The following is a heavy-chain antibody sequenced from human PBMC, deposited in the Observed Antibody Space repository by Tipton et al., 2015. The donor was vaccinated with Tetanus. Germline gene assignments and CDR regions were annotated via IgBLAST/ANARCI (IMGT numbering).Heavy chain of an antibody. CDR3: ARDLAVAGYDAFDI. D-gene: IGHD6-19*01. J-gene: IGHJ3*02. CDR2: INHSGST. V-gene: IGHV4-34*01. CDR1: GGSFSGYY. Sequence: TLSLTCAVYGGSFSGYYWSWIRQPPGKGLEWIGEINHSGSTNYNPSLKSRVTISVDTSKNQFSLKLSSVTAADTAVYYCARDLAVAGYDAFDIWGQGTMVTVSS.